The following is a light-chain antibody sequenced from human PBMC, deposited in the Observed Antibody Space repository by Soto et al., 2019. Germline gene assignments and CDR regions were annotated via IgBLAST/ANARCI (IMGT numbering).Light chain of an antibody. CDR1: SGHSSYA. CDR2: LNSDGSH. V-gene: IGLV4-69*01. Sequence: QPVLTQSPSASASLGASVKLTCTLSSGHSSYAIAWHQQQPEKGPRYLMKLNSDGSHRKGDGIPDRFSGSSSGAERYLTISGLQSEDEADYYCQTWGTGVVFGAGTKLTVL. J-gene: IGLJ2*01. CDR3: QTWGTGVV.